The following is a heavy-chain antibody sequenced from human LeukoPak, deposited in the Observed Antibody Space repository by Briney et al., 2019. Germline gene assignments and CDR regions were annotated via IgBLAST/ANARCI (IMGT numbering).Heavy chain of an antibody. CDR2: INHSGST. CDR1: GGSFSGYY. V-gene: IGHV4-34*01. CDR3: ARGVVGATTPHYYYYYMDV. Sequence: SETLSLTCALYGGSFSGYYWCWIREPPGKGLGWIGEINHSGSTNYNPSLKSRVTISVDTSKNQFSLKLSSVTAADTAVYYCARGVVGATTPHYYYYYMDVWGKGTTVTVSS. J-gene: IGHJ6*03. D-gene: IGHD1-26*01.